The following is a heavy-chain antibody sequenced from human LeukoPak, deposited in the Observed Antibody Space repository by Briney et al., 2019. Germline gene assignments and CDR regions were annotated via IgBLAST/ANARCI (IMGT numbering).Heavy chain of an antibody. D-gene: IGHD2-2*01. CDR1: GASITSYY. Sequence: NPSETLSLTCTVSGASITSYYWTWIRQPPGKGQEWLASAYYSGTAKYNPSLKSRVTMSVDTSKSQFSLNLSSVIAADTAVYYCARHVGYCSSTRCSSRCDPWGQGILVTVSS. CDR3: ARHVGYCSSTRCSSRCDP. V-gene: IGHV4-59*01. J-gene: IGHJ5*02. CDR2: AYYSGTA.